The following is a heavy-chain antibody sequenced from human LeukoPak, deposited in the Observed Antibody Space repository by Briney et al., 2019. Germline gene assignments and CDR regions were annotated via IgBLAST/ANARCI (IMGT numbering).Heavy chain of an antibody. CDR1: GFTFSSHW. Sequence: PGGSLRLSCAASGFTFSSHWMTWIRQAPGKGLEWVASIKKDVGEKFYVDSVKGRFTISRDNAKNSLYLHMNSLSDEDTAVYYCARDPTQYLRYGHFDYWGQGTLVTVSS. V-gene: IGHV3-7*01. D-gene: IGHD5/OR15-5a*01. CDR3: ARDPTQYLRYGHFDY. J-gene: IGHJ4*02. CDR2: IKKDVGEK.